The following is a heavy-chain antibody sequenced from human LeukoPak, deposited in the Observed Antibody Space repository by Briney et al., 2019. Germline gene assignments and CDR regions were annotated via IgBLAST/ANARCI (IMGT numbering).Heavy chain of an antibody. Sequence: SETLSLTCAVYGGSFSGYYWSWIRQPPGKGLEWIGEINHSGSTNYNPSLKSRVTISVDTSKNQFSLKLSSVTAADTAVYYCARDSPITTTFDYWGQGTLVTVSS. J-gene: IGHJ4*02. D-gene: IGHD1-20*01. V-gene: IGHV4-34*01. CDR3: ARDSPITTTFDY. CDR1: GGSFSGYY. CDR2: INHSGST.